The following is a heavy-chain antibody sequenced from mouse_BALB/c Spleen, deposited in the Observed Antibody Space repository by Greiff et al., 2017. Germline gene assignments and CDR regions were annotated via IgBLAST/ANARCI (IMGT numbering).Heavy chain of an antibody. Sequence: QVQLQQPGADLVKPGASVKLSCKASGYTFTSYWMHWVKQSPGQGLEWIGEINPSNGRTNYNEKFKSKATLTVDKSSSTAYMQLSSLTSEDSAVYYCARRIGTVVADYAMDYWGQGTSVTVSS. V-gene: IGHV1S81*02. CDR2: INPSNGRT. D-gene: IGHD1-1*01. CDR3: ARRIGTVVADYAMDY. J-gene: IGHJ4*01. CDR1: GYTFTSYW.